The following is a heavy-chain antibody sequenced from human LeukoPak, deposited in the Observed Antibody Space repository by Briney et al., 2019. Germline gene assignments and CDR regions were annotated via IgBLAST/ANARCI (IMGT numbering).Heavy chain of an antibody. J-gene: IGHJ3*02. Sequence: SVKLSCKASGGTFSSYAISWVRQAPGQGLEWMGRIIPILSIPNYAQEFQGRVTITADKSTSTAYMELSGLRAEDTAVYYCRFGGSRDAFDIWGQGTMVTVSS. CDR2: IIPILSIP. CDR1: GGTFSSYA. CDR3: RFGGSRDAFDI. V-gene: IGHV1-69*04. D-gene: IGHD1-26*01.